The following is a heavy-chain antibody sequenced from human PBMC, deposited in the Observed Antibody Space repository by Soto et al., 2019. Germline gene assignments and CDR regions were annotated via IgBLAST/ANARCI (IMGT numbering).Heavy chain of an antibody. J-gene: IGHJ3*02. V-gene: IGHV3-74*01. D-gene: IGHD1-26*01. CDR3: AKDGSSEAFDI. Sequence: EVHLVESGGGLVQPGGSLRLSCAASGFTFSSFWMHWVRQAPGKGLEWISRLNTDGSSTYYAGSVKGRFTISRDNAKNTVYLQMSSLRAEDTAVYYCAKDGSSEAFDIWGQGTMVTVSS. CDR2: LNTDGSST. CDR1: GFTFSSFW.